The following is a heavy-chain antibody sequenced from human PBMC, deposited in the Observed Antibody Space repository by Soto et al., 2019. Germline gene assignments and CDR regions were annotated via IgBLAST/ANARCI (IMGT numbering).Heavy chain of an antibody. D-gene: IGHD3-22*01. Sequence: GASVKVSCKASGNTVPNYAIHWVRQAPGQRLEWMGWINGGNGNTYYSEHFQGRVTFTRDTPGNTAYLELNSLISEDTAVYYCATPQDYDGCLDSWGQGTLVTVSS. CDR2: INGGNGNT. CDR1: GNTVPNYA. V-gene: IGHV1-3*01. CDR3: ATPQDYDGCLDS. J-gene: IGHJ4*02.